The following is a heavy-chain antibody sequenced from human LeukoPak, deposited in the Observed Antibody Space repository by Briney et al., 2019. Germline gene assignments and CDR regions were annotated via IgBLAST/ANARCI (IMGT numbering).Heavy chain of an antibody. V-gene: IGHV3-7*03. CDR2: IKQDGSEK. CDR3: AKGFVEPRPHYFDY. Sequence: GGSLRLSCAASGFTFSSYWMSWVRQAPGKGLEGVANIKQDGSEKYYVDSVKGRFTISRDNAKNSLYLQMNSLRADDTGIYYCAKGFVEPRPHYFDYWGQGTLVTVSS. J-gene: IGHJ4*02. D-gene: IGHD6-6*01. CDR1: GFTFSSYW.